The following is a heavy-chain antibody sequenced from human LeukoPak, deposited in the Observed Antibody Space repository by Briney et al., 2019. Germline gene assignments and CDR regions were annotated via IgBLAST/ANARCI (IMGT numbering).Heavy chain of an antibody. J-gene: IGHJ4*02. CDR2: INPSGGST. Sequence: ASVKVSCKESGYTFTSYYMHWVRQAPGQGLEWMGIINPSGGSTSYAQKFQGSVTMTRDMSTSTVYMELSSLRSEDTAVYYCAREGHYYDSSGYYRRIYYFDYWGQGTLVTVSS. CDR3: AREGHYYDSSGYYRRIYYFDY. D-gene: IGHD3-22*01. V-gene: IGHV1-46*01. CDR1: GYTFTSYY.